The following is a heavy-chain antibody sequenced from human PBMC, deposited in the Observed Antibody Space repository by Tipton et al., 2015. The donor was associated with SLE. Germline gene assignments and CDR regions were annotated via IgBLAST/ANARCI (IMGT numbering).Heavy chain of an antibody. CDR2: IYAGGST. V-gene: IGHV3-53*04. Sequence: SLRLSCAASGFTVSSNYMSWVRQAPGKGLEWVSVIYAGGSTFYADSVKGRFTISRHSSKNTLYLQMNSLRPEDTAVHYCARESGVTIFGVAHMDVWGKGTTVTVSS. CDR1: GFTVSSNY. J-gene: IGHJ6*03. D-gene: IGHD3-3*01. CDR3: ARESGVTIFGVAHMDV.